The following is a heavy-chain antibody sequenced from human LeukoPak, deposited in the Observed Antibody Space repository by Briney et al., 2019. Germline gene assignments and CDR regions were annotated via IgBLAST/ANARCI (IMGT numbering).Heavy chain of an antibody. D-gene: IGHD4-17*01. CDR2: ISAYNGNT. J-gene: IGHJ5*02. CDR3: ARDRQRAYGDYGGWFDP. Sequence: PWASVKVSCKASGYTFTSYGISWVRQAPGQGLEWMGWISAYNGNTNYAQKLQGRVTMTTDTSTSTAYMELRSLRSDDTAVYYCARDRQRAYGDYGGWFDPWGQGTLVTVSS. V-gene: IGHV1-18*01. CDR1: GYTFTSYG.